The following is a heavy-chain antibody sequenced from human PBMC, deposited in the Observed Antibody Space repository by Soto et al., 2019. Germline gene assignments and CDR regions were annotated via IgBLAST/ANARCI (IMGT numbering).Heavy chain of an antibody. Sequence: QVQLVESGGGVVQPGRSLRLSCAASGFTFSSYGMHWVRQAPGKGLEWVAVISYDGNNKFYADSVKGRITISRDNSKNTLYLQMNSLRAEDAAVYYCAKDQWDQYDTSGPFDHWGQGTLVTVSS. V-gene: IGHV3-30*18. CDR3: AKDQWDQYDTSGPFDH. D-gene: IGHD3-22*01. CDR1: GFTFSSYG. J-gene: IGHJ4*02. CDR2: ISYDGNNK.